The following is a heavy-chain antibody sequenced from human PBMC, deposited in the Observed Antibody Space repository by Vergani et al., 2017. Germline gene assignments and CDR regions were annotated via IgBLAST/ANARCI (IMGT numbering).Heavy chain of an antibody. Sequence: QVQLQESGPGLVKPSQTLSLTCTVSGGSISSGSYYWSWIRQPAGKGLEWIGRIYTSGSTNYNPSLKSRVTISVDTSKNQFSLKLSSVTAADTAVYYWARGTWGERSYGMDVWGQGTTVTVSS. V-gene: IGHV4-61*02. CDR2: IYTSGST. CDR1: GGSISSGSYY. J-gene: IGHJ6*02. D-gene: IGHD1-1*01. CDR3: ARGTWGERSYGMDV.